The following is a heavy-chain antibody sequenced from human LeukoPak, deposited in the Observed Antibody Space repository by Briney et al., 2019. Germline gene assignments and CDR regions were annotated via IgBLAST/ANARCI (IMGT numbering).Heavy chain of an antibody. V-gene: IGHV3-30*02. J-gene: IGHJ4*02. CDR2: IRYDGSNK. CDR1: GFTFSSYG. CDR3: AKGSIGYSHGYTDY. Sequence: GGSLRLSCAASGFTFSSYGMHWVRQAPGKGLEWVAFIRYDGSNKYNADSVKGRFTISRDNSKNTLYLQMNSLRAEDTALYYCAKGSIGYSHGYTDYWGQGTLVTVSS. D-gene: IGHD5-18*01.